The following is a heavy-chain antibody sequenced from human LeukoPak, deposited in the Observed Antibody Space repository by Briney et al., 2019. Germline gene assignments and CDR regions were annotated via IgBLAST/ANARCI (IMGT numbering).Heavy chain of an antibody. CDR1: CGSISSYY. D-gene: IGHD5-18*01. CDR3: ARGWGGDQLWWRDAFDI. J-gene: IGHJ3*02. V-gene: IGHV4-59*01. CDR2: IYYSGST. Sequence: SETLSLTCTVSCGSISSYYWSWIRQAPGKGLDWIGYIYYSGSTNYNPSLKSRVTISVGTSKNQFSLNLNSVTAADTAVYYCARGWGGDQLWWRDAFDIWGKGTMVTVSS.